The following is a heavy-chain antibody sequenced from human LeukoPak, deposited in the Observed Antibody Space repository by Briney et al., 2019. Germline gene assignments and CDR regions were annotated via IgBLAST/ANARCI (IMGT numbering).Heavy chain of an antibody. D-gene: IGHD4-11*01. CDR1: GFTFNDHG. CDR2: ISGSGGST. Sequence: GGSLRLSCIASGFTFNDHGMHWVRQAPGKGLEWVSAISGSGGSTYYADSVKGRFTISRDNSKNTLYLQMNSLRAEDTAVYYCAEGTTVTTFFDYWGQGTLVTVSS. V-gene: IGHV3-23*01. CDR3: AEGTTVTTFFDY. J-gene: IGHJ4*02.